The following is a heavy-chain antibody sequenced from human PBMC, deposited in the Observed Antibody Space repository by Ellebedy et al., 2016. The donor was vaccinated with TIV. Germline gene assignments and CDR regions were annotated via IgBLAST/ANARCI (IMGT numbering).Heavy chain of an antibody. J-gene: IGHJ6*02. Sequence: SETLSLTXTVSGGSISSGGYYWSWIRQHPGKGLEWIGYIYYSGSTYYNPSLKSRVTISVDTSKNQFSLRLSSVTAADTAVYYCASSTAARPHYYYYGVDVWGQGTTVTVSS. CDR1: GGSISSGGYY. D-gene: IGHD6-6*01. CDR3: ASSTAARPHYYYYGVDV. V-gene: IGHV4-31*03. CDR2: IYYSGST.